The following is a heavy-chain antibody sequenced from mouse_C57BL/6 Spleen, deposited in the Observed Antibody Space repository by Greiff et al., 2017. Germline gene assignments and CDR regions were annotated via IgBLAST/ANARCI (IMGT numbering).Heavy chain of an antibody. V-gene: IGHV1-15*01. CDR3: TRRGYYGSSLYWYFDV. Sequence: VQLQQSGAELVRPGASVTLSCKASGYTFTDYEMHWVKQTPVHGLEWIGAIDPETGGTAYNQKFKGKAILTADKSSSTAYMELRSLTSEDSAVYYCTRRGYYGSSLYWYFDVWGTGTTVTVSS. CDR1: GYTFTDYE. D-gene: IGHD1-1*01. J-gene: IGHJ1*03. CDR2: IDPETGGT.